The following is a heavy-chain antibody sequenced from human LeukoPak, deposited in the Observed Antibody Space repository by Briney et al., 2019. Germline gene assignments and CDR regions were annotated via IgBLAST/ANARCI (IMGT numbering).Heavy chain of an antibody. V-gene: IGHV3-7*01. J-gene: IGHJ4*02. CDR2: MNQGGSEK. CDR3: ARSTGWYPFPHY. D-gene: IGHD6-19*01. CDR1: RFSFGSYW. Sequence: PGGSLRLSCTASRFSFGSYWMTWVRQAPGKGLEWVASMNQGGSEKYYVDSVKGRFTISRDNPKNSLYLQMNSLRAEDTAVYYCARSTGWYPFPHYWGQGTLVTVSS.